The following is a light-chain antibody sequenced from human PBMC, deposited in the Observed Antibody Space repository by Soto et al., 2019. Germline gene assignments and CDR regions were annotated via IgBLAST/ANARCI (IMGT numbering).Light chain of an antibody. CDR2: GAS. J-gene: IGKJ2*01. Sequence: EIVLTQSPGTLSLSPGERATLSCRASQSVSSSYLAWYQQKPGQAPSLLIYGASSRATGISDRFSGSGSGTDSTLTITRLKTEYFAVYYCQQYGSAPLYTFGQGTKQEIK. V-gene: IGKV3-20*01. CDR1: QSVSSSY. CDR3: QQYGSAPLYT.